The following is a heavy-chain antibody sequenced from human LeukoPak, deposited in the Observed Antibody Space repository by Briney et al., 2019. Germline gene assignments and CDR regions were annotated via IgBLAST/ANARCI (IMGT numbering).Heavy chain of an antibody. CDR3: ARLTGASDY. CDR2: ISFDGSNT. D-gene: IGHD7-27*01. V-gene: IGHV3-30*04. Sequence: GGSLKLSCAASGFTFSSYAMHWVRQVPGKGLEWVAVISFDGSNTYYADSVKGRFTISRDNSKNTLYLQMNSLIPEDTAVYYCARLTGASDYWGQGTLVTVSS. J-gene: IGHJ4*02. CDR1: GFTFSSYA.